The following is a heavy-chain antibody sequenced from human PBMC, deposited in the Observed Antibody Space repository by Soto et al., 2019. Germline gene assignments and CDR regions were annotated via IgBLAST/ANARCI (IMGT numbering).Heavy chain of an antibody. J-gene: IGHJ5*02. CDR3: ARTRAVWFDP. Sequence: QLQLQESGPGLVKPTETLSLTCTVSGGSISSSSYYWGWIRQPPGKGLEWIGSIYYSGSTYYNPSLKSRVTISVDTSKNQFSLKLSSVTAADTAVYYCARTRAVWFDPWGQGTLVTVSS. V-gene: IGHV4-39*01. D-gene: IGHD6-19*01. CDR2: IYYSGST. CDR1: GGSISSSSYY.